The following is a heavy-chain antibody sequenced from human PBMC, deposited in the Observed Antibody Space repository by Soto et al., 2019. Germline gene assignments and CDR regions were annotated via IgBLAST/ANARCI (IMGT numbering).Heavy chain of an antibody. J-gene: IGHJ4*02. Sequence: QVQLQESGPGLVKPSQTLSLTCAVSGGSIRSDGSYWTWIRQLPGGGLEWIGNIYYSGSTSYNPSLESRASISVDSTENQFSLRLTAVTAADTAVYYCARGAGNRRGYPIDSWGQGTLVTVSS. CDR3: ARGAGNRRGYPIDS. D-gene: IGHD1-26*01. CDR1: GGSIRSDGSY. V-gene: IGHV4-31*11. CDR2: IYYSGST.